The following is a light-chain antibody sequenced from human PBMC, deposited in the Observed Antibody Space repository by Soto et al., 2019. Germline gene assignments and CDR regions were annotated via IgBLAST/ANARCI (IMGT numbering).Light chain of an antibody. CDR2: GAS. CDR3: LQRSNWLT. Sequence: EIVLTQSPATLSVSPGERATLSCRASQSVSSYLAWYQQKPGQPPRLLIYGASNRATGIPARFSGSGSGTDFTLTISSLEPEDSAVYYCLQRSNWLTFGGGTKVDIK. CDR1: QSVSSY. J-gene: IGKJ4*01. V-gene: IGKV3-11*01.